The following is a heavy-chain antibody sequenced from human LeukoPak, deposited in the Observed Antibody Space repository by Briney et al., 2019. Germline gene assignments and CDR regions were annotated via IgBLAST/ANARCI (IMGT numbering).Heavy chain of an antibody. CDR1: GYTFTGYY. V-gene: IGHV1-2*02. D-gene: IGHD5-12*01. CDR3: AGDLGGYSGYDYVNWFDP. J-gene: IGHJ5*02. CDR2: INPNSGGT. Sequence: ASVKVSCKASGYTFTGYYMHWVRQAPGQGLEWMGWINPNSGGTNYAQKFQGRVTMTRDTSISTAYMELSRLRSDDTAVYYCAGDLGGYSGYDYVNWFDPWGQGTLVTVSS.